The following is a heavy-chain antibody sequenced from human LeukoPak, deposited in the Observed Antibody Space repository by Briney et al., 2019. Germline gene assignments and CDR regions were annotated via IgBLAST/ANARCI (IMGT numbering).Heavy chain of an antibody. Sequence: GGSLRLSCAASGFPFSSSVMSWVRQAPGKGLEWVSAISGSGGSTYYADSVKGRFTISRDNSKNTLYLQMNSLRAEDTAVYYCATDEETPKYYDILTGYYVVGPGLDYWGQGTLVTVSS. D-gene: IGHD3-9*01. J-gene: IGHJ4*02. CDR2: ISGSGGST. CDR1: GFPFSSSV. V-gene: IGHV3-23*01. CDR3: ATDEETPKYYDILTGYYVVGPGLDY.